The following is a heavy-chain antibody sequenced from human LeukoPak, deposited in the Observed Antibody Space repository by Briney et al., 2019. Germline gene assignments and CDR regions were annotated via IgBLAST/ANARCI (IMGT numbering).Heavy chain of an antibody. CDR2: IYTSGST. J-gene: IGHJ4*02. D-gene: IGHD6-13*01. Sequence: SQTLSLTCTVSGGSISSGSYYWSWIRQPAGKGLEWIGRIYTSGSTNYNPSLKSRVTISVDTSKNQFSLKLSSVTAADTAVYYCASLAAAGRFDYWGQGTLVTVSS. V-gene: IGHV4-61*02. CDR3: ASLAAAGRFDY. CDR1: GGSISSGSYY.